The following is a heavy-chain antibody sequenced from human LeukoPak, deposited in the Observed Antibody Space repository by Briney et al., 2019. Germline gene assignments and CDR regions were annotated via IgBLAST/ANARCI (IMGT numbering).Heavy chain of an antibody. CDR3: ARVDTAMAAGFYYYYYMDV. J-gene: IGHJ6*03. CDR2: IIPIFGTA. D-gene: IGHD5-18*01. Sequence: PGASVKVSCKASGGTFSSYAISWVRQAPGQGLEWMGGIIPIFGTANYAQKFQGRVTITADKSTSTAYMELSSLRSEDTAVYYCARVDTAMAAGFYYYYYMDVWGKGTTVTISS. CDR1: GGTFSSYA. V-gene: IGHV1-69*06.